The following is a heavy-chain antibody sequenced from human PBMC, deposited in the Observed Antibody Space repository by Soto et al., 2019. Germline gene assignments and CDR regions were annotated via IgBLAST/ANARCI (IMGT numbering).Heavy chain of an antibody. CDR2: ISGSGGST. D-gene: IGHD6-19*01. Sequence: GGSLRLSCAASGFTFSNYAMSWVRQAPGKGLEWVSGISGSGGSTYYADSVKGRFTISRDNSKNTLYLQMNGLRAEDTAVYYCAKDRGHSSDWTYFDYWGEGSLVTVS. J-gene: IGHJ4*02. CDR1: GFTFSNYA. CDR3: AKDRGHSSDWTYFDY. V-gene: IGHV3-23*01.